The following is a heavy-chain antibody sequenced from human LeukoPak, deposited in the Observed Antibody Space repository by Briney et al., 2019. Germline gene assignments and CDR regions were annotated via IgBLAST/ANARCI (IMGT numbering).Heavy chain of an antibody. D-gene: IGHD1-26*01. CDR1: GFTFSSYW. V-gene: IGHV3-7*01. Sequence: GGSLRLSCAASGFTFSSYWMSWVRQAPGKGLEWVANITQDASEKYYADSVKGRFTISRDNAKNSLNLQMNSRRAEDTAVYYCARGQWEGDAFDIWGQGTMVTVSS. CDR3: ARGQWEGDAFDI. J-gene: IGHJ3*02. CDR2: ITQDASEK.